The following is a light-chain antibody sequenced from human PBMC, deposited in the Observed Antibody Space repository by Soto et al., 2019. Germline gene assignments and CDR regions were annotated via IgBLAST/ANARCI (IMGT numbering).Light chain of an antibody. CDR1: QSVSSSY. J-gene: IGKJ2*01. V-gene: IGKV3-20*01. CDR3: QQYGSSPHT. CDR2: GAS. Sequence: EIVLTQSPGTLSLSPGERATLSCRASQSVSSSYLAWYQHKPGQAPRLLIYGASSRATGIPDRFSGSESGTDFTLTISRLEPEDFDVYYCQQYGSSPHTFGQGTKLEIK.